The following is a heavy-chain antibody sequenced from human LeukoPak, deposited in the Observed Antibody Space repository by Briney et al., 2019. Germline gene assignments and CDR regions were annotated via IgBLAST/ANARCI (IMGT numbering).Heavy chain of an antibody. CDR1: GASISSYY. CDR3: ARVGQQLVPGPIDY. Sequence: PSETLSLTCTVSGASISSYYWSWIRQPAGKGLEWIGLIYTSGNTNYDPSLRSRVTMSVDAPKNQFSLKLSSVTAADTAVYYCARVGQQLVPGPIDYWGQGTLVTVSS. V-gene: IGHV4-4*07. J-gene: IGHJ4*02. D-gene: IGHD6-13*01. CDR2: IYTSGNT.